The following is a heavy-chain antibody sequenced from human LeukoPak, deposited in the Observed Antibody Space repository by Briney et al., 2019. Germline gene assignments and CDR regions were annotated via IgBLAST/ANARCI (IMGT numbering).Heavy chain of an antibody. CDR3: LGIAVAATGIIYYMDV. CDR1: GGTFSSYA. Sequence: SVKVSCKASGGTFSSYAISWVRQAPGQGLEWMGGIIPIFGTANYAQKFQGRVTITADESTSTAYMELSSLRSEDTAVYYCLGIAVAATGIIYYMDVWGKGTTVTVSS. D-gene: IGHD6-19*01. J-gene: IGHJ6*03. CDR2: IIPIFGTA. V-gene: IGHV1-69*13.